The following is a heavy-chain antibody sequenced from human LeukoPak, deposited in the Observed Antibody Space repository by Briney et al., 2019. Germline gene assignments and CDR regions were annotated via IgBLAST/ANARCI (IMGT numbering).Heavy chain of an antibody. CDR1: GLTFSNYA. J-gene: IGHJ4*02. D-gene: IGHD4/OR15-4a*01. CDR2: ISTDSGST. Sequence: PGGSLRLSCVMSGLTFSNYAMNWVRQAPGKGLEWISDISTDSGSTYHIESVRGRFTISRDNSRSTLYLQMNSLRADDTGVYYCASGLYGGVFDNWGQRTLVTVSS. V-gene: IGHV3-23*01. CDR3: ASGLYGGVFDN.